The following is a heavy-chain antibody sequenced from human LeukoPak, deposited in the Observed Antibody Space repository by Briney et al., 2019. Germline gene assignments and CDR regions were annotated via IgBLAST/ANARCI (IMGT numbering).Heavy chain of an antibody. CDR2: ISGSGGST. CDR3: AKDLHMYYDFWSGERFNDY. J-gene: IGHJ4*02. V-gene: IGHV3-23*01. CDR1: GFTLSSYA. Sequence: GGSLRLSCAASGFTLSSYAMSWVRQAPGKGLEWVSAISGSGGSTYYADSVKGRFTISRDNSKNTLYLQMNSLRAEDTAVYYCAKDLHMYYDFWSGERFNDYWGQGTLVTVSS. D-gene: IGHD3-3*01.